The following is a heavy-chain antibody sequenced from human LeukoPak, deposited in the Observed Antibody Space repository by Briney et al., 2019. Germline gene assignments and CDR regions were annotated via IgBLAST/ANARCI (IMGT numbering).Heavy chain of an antibody. J-gene: IGHJ3*02. CDR1: GFTFSSCW. CDR3: ARPYSSSEAFDI. CDR2: INQYGSEK. V-gene: IGHV3-7*04. D-gene: IGHD6-13*01. Sequence: PGGSLTLSCAGSGFTFSSCWMSWVRHAPGKGLEWVAYINQYGSEKYYVDSVKGRFTIARDNAKNSLYLQMNSLRAEDTAVYYCARPYSSSEAFDIWGQGTMVTVSS.